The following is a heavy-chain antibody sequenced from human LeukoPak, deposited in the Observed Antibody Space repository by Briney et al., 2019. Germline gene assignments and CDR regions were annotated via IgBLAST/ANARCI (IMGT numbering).Heavy chain of an antibody. CDR2: ISWKTSSI. D-gene: IGHD2-2*01. Sequence: AGGSLRLSCAASGFTFDDYDMHWVRQTPGKGLEWVSGISWKTSSIGYADSVKGRFTISRDNAKNSLYLQMNSLRREDTAFYYCAKGGPPADYHWYFDLWGRGTLVTVSS. V-gene: IGHV3-9*01. CDR1: GFTFDDYD. J-gene: IGHJ2*01. CDR3: AKGGPPADYHWYFDL.